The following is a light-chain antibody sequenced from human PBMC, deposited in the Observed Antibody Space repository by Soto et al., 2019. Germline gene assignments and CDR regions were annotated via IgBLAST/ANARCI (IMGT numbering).Light chain of an antibody. CDR2: DAS. Sequence: DVQLTQSPSSLSASVGHRVTVICQASQDINNYLNWYQQKPGKAPKVLIYDASNLKPGVPPRFSGSRSGTDFTFTISSLQPEDIATYYCQQYGNPPFTFGGGTKVEIK. J-gene: IGKJ4*01. V-gene: IGKV1-33*01. CDR3: QQYGNPPFT. CDR1: QDINNY.